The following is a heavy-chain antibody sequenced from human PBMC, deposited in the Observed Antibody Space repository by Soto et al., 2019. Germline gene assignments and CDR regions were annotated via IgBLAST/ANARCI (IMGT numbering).Heavy chain of an antibody. CDR2: INPNSGGT. V-gene: IGHV1-2*04. D-gene: IGHD1-26*01. CDR1: GYTFNGYY. Sequence: ASVKVSCKASGYTFNGYYMHWVRQAPGQGLEWMGWINPNSGGTNYAQKFQGWVTMTRDTSISTAYMELSRLRSDDTAVYYCARDSGSYGGNYFDYWGQGTLVTVSS. CDR3: ARDSGSYGGNYFDY. J-gene: IGHJ4*02.